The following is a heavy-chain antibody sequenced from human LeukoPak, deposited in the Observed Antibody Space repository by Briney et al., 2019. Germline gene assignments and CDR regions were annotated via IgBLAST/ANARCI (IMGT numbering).Heavy chain of an antibody. CDR1: GFTFSSYW. CDR2: INSDGSST. CDR3: ARESSSGVLSADAFDI. Sequence: GGSLRLSCAASGFTFSSYWMHWVRQAPGKGLVWVSRINSDGSSTSYADSVKGRFTISRDNAKNSLYLQMNSLRAEDTAVYYCARESSSGVLSADAFDIWGQGTMVTVSS. J-gene: IGHJ3*02. D-gene: IGHD3-10*01. V-gene: IGHV3-74*01.